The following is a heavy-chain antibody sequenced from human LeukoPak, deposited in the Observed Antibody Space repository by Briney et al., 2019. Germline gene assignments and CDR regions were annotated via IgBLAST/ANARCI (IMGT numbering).Heavy chain of an antibody. D-gene: IGHD3-22*01. Sequence: SGGSLRLSCAASGFTFNNAWMSWVRQAPGKGLEWVGRIKSKTDGGTTDYAAPVKGRFTISRDDSKSTLYLQMNSLKTEDTAVYYCTTERYYYDSTTLALFDPWGQGTLVTVSS. CDR2: IKSKTDGGTT. J-gene: IGHJ5*02. V-gene: IGHV3-15*01. CDR3: TTERYYYDSTTLALFDP. CDR1: GFTFNNAW.